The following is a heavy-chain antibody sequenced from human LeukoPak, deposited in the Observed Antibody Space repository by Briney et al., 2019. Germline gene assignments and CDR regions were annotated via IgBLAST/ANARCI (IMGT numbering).Heavy chain of an antibody. D-gene: IGHD3-10*01. CDR1: GYTFTGYY. CDR2: INPNSGGT. V-gene: IGHV1-2*02. J-gene: IGHJ4*02. CDR3: TITMVRGVIFVVDY. Sequence: ASVKVSCKASGYTFTGYYMHWVRQAPGQGLEWMGWINPNSGGTNYAQKFQGRVTMTRDTSISTAYMELSRLRSDDTAVYYCTITMVRGVIFVVDYWGQGTLVTASS.